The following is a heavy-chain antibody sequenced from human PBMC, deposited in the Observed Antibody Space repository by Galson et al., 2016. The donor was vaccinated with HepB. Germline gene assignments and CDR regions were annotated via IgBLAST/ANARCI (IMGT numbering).Heavy chain of an antibody. V-gene: IGHV3-21*01. CDR2: ISSGSSYI. CDR3: ARDASSTGYFGGTTDDY. D-gene: IGHD3-22*01. CDR1: GFTFSSYS. J-gene: IGHJ4*02. Sequence: SLRLSCLASGFTFSSYSMNWVRQAPGKGLEWVSSISSGSSYIFYADSVKGRFTISRDNAKNSLYLQMNSLRAEDTAVYYCARDASSTGYFGGTTDDYWGQGTLVTVSS.